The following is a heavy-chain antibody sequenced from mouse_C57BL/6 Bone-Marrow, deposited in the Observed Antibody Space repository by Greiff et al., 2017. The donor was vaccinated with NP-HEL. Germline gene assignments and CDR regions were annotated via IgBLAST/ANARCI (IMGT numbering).Heavy chain of an antibody. CDR3: TTGVLRY. CDR1: GFNIKDDY. D-gene: IGHD1-1*01. V-gene: IGHV14-4*01. Sequence: EVQLQQSGAELVRPGASVKLSCTASGFNIKDDYMHWVKQRPEQGLEWIGWIDPENGDTEYASKFQGKATITADTSSNTAYLQLSSLTSEDTAVYYCTTGVLRYWGQGTLVTVSA. CDR2: IDPENGDT. J-gene: IGHJ3*01.